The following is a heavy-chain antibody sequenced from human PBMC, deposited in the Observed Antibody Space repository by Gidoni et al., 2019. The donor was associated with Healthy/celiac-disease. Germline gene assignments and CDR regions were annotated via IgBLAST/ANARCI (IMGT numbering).Heavy chain of an antibody. J-gene: IGHJ6*02. CDR1: GGSISSSSYY. V-gene: IGHV4-39*01. D-gene: IGHD2-15*01. CDR3: ARRSLPYYYYYGMDV. Sequence: QLQLQESGPGLVKPSETLSLTCTVSGGSISSSSYYWGWIRQPPGKGLEWIGSIYYSGSTYYNPSLKSRVTISVDTSKIQFSLKLSSVTAADTAVYYCARRSLPYYYYYGMDVWGQGTTVTVSS. CDR2: IYYSGST.